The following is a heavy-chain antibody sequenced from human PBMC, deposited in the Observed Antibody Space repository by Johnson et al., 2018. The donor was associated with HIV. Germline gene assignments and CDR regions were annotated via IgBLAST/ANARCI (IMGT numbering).Heavy chain of an antibody. CDR1: GFTFRSYA. Sequence: QVKLVESGGGVVQPGRSLRLSCAVSGFTFRSYAMHWVRQAPGKGLEWVAVISFDGHNRYYADSVKGRFTISRDDSKNTMYLQMNRLGPDDTAVYYCARGYSIGYYVLAGDVFDIWGQGTMVTVSS. V-gene: IGHV3-30-3*01. D-gene: IGHD3-22*01. J-gene: IGHJ3*02. CDR2: ISFDGHNR. CDR3: ARGYSIGYYVLAGDVFDI.